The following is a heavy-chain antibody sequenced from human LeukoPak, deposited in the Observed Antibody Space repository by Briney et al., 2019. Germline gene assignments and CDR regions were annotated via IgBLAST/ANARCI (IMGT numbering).Heavy chain of an antibody. CDR1: GGSISSSSYY. CDR2: VYYSGST. V-gene: IGHV4-39*01. CDR3: ARQGGNAPDY. Sequence: SETLSLTCTVSGGSISSSSYYWGWIRQPPGKGLEWIGSVYYSGSTYYNPSLKSRVTISVDTSKNQFSLKLSSVTAADTAVYYCARQGGNAPDYWGQGTLVTVSS. D-gene: IGHD1-1*01. J-gene: IGHJ4*02.